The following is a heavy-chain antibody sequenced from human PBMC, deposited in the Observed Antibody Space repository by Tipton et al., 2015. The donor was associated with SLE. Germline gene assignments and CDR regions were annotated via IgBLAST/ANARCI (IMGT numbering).Heavy chain of an antibody. V-gene: IGHV4-59*01. D-gene: IGHD3-16*01. CDR1: GGSISSYY. CDR3: ARDGDLWGFDF. J-gene: IGHJ4*02. Sequence: TLSLTCVVSGGSISSYYWSWIRQPPGKGLEWIGYIYYNGNTNYNPSLKSRVTISVDTSKNQFSLKLSSVTAADTALYFCARDGDLWGFDFWGPGTLVTVSS. CDR2: IYYNGNT.